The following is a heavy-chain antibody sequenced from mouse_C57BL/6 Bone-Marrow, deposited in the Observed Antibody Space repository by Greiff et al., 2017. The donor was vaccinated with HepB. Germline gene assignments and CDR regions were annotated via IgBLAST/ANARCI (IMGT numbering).Heavy chain of an antibody. D-gene: IGHD1-1*01. Sequence: QVQLQQSGPELARPWASVKISCQAFYTFSRRVHFAIRDTNYWMQWVKQRPGQGLEWIGAIYPGNGETSYNQKCKGTATLTADKSSSTAYMHLSILTSEDSAVYYCASSYYGSGYGYFDVCGTGTTVTVSS. V-gene: IGHV1-87*01. CDR1: YTFSRRVH. J-gene: IGHJ1*03. CDR2: GQGLEWIG. CDR3: SEDSAVYYCASSYYGSGYGYFDV.